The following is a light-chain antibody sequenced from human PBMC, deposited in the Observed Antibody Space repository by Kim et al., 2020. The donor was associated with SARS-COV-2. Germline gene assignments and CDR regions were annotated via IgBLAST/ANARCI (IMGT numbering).Light chain of an antibody. CDR3: NSRDNNDYVL. CDR1: SLRSYY. Sequence: VALGQTVRITCQGDSLRSYYTTWYQHKPGQAPIVVVYGKNNRPAGIPDLFSGSSSGNTASLTITGTQAGDEADYYCNSRDNNDYVLFGGGTRLTVL. J-gene: IGLJ2*01. V-gene: IGLV3-19*01. CDR2: GKN.